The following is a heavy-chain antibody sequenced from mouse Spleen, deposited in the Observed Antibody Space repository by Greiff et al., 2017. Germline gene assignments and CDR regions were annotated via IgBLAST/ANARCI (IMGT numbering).Heavy chain of an antibody. CDR3: GLLQLRGYAMDY. CDR2: IHYSGST. J-gene: IGHJ4*01. V-gene: IGHV3-1*02. Sequence: EVKLVESGPDLVKPSQSLSLTCTVTGYSITSCYSWYWIRQSPGNKLEWMGYIHYSGSTNYNTSLKSRISITRDTSKNQFFLQLNSVTTEDTATYYCGLLQLRGYAMDYWGQGTSVSVSS. D-gene: IGHD1-2*01. CDR1: GYSITSCYS.